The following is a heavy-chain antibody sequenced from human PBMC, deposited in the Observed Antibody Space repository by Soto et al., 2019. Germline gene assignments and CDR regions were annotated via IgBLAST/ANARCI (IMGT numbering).Heavy chain of an antibody. D-gene: IGHD2-15*01. J-gene: IGHJ5*02. V-gene: IGHV4-59*02. CDR1: GGSVTTY. CDR3: ASSFCSDGISCNWFDP. Sequence: QVQLQESGPGLVKASETLSLTCPVSGGSVTTYWGWIRQPPGKGLEWIGYINYSGTTKYNSSLKSRVTISVDTSKTQASLNLRSVTAADTAVYYCASSFCSDGISCNWFDPWGPGILVIVSS. CDR2: INYSGTT.